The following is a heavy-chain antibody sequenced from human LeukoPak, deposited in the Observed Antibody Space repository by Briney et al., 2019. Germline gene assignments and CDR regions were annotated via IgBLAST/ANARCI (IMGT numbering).Heavy chain of an antibody. D-gene: IGHD6-13*01. J-gene: IGHJ6*03. CDR2: IWYDGSNK. CDR1: GFTFSSYG. V-gene: IGHV3-33*01. Sequence: GGSLRLSCAASGFTFSSYGMHWVRQAPGKGLEWVAVIWYDGSNKYYADSVKGRFTISRDNSKNTLFLQMNSPSAEDTAVYYCARGIAATNYMDVWGKGTTVTVSS. CDR3: ARGIAATNYMDV.